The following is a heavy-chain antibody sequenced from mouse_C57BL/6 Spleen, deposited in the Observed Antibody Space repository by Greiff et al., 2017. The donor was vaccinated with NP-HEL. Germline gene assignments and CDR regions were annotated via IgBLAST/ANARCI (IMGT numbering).Heavy chain of an antibody. CDR2: INPSSGYT. D-gene: IGHD1-1*01. CDR3: ATSHYYGSSSLYFDY. CDR1: GYTFTSYT. J-gene: IGHJ2*01. Sequence: QVQLQQSGAELARPGASVKMSCKASGYTFTSYTMHWVKQRPGQGLEWIGYINPSSGYTKYNQKFKDKATLTADKSSSTAYMQLSSLTSEDSAVYYCATSHYYGSSSLYFDYWGQGTTLTVSS. V-gene: IGHV1-4*01.